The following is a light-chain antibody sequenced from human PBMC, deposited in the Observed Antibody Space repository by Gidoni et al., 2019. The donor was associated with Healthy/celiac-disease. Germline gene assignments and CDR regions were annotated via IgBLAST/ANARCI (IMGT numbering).Light chain of an antibody. CDR3: QQSYSTPRT. J-gene: IGKJ3*01. Sequence: DIQLPQSPSSLSASVGDRVTITCRASQSISSYLNWYQQKPGKAPKLLIYAAYSLQSGVTSRLSGSGSGTDFTLTISSLQPEDFATDYCQQSYSTPRTFGPGTKVDIK. CDR1: QSISSY. CDR2: AAY. V-gene: IGKV1-39*01.